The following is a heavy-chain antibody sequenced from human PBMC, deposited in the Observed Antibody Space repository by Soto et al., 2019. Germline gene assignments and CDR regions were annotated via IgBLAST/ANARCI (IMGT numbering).Heavy chain of an antibody. CDR3: ARRLAPSVSALGY. CDR2: ISENGDRQ. J-gene: IGHJ4*02. Sequence: GGSLRLSCTVSGLTFSSSSVHWVRQVPGKGLEWVAVISENGDRQYSTDSVRGRFLVSRDTFNNTIYLQMNSLRPEDTGEYFCARRLAPSVSALGYWGQGALVTVSS. CDR1: GLTFSSSS. V-gene: IGHV3-30-3*01. D-gene: IGHD1-26*01.